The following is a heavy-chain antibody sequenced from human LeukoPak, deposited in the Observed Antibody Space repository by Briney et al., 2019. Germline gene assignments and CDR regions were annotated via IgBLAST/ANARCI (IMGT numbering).Heavy chain of an antibody. Sequence: GGSLRLSCVASGLTLSGYGMNWVRQAPGKGLEWLSYISTTMTTIYYADSVKGRFTVSRDNAKNSLYLQMDSLRAEDTAVYYCARDFSYFRIHFDYWGQGTLVTVSS. CDR3: ARDFSYFRIHFDY. V-gene: IGHV3-48*01. CDR2: ISTTMTTI. CDR1: GLTLSGYG. D-gene: IGHD3-9*01. J-gene: IGHJ4*02.